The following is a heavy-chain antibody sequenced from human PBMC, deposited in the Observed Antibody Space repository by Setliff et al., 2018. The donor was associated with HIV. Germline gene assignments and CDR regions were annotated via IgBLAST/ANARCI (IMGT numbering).Heavy chain of an antibody. J-gene: IGHJ4*02. D-gene: IGHD6-19*01. CDR1: GYAFTSYA. Sequence: GASVKVSCKASGYAFTSYAMHWVRQAPGRRLEWMGWINAGNGNTKYSQKFQGRVTITRDTSASTAYMELSSLRSEDTAVYYCARSRSGWSSPFDYWGQGTLVTVSS. CDR2: INAGNGNT. CDR3: ARSRSGWSSPFDY. V-gene: IGHV1-3*01.